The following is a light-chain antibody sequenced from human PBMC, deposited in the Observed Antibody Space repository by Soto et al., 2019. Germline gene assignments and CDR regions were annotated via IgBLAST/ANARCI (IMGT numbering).Light chain of an antibody. Sequence: EIVLTQSPGTLSLYPGDRATLSCRASQSLSVSYIAWYQQKPGQAPMLLIYSTSTRAAGIPDRFTRRGSGTPFTLAISRLEPEDFAVYYCHQFGDSPQTFGQGTTVEV. CDR1: QSLSVSY. V-gene: IGKV3-20*01. CDR3: HQFGDSPQT. J-gene: IGKJ1*01. CDR2: STS.